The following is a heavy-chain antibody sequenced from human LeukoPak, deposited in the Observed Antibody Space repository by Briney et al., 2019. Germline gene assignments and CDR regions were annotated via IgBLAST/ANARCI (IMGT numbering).Heavy chain of an antibody. CDR3: ARKSIAVAGGFDY. D-gene: IGHD6-19*01. V-gene: IGHV4-4*02. CDR2: IYHSGDT. Sequence: SGTLSLTCAVSGGSISSPNWWSWVRQPPGKGLEWIGEIYHSGDTKYNPSLKSRVTISVDKSKNQFSLKLSSVTAVDTAVYYCARKSIAVAGGFDYWGQGTLVTVSS. J-gene: IGHJ4*02. CDR1: GGSISSPNW.